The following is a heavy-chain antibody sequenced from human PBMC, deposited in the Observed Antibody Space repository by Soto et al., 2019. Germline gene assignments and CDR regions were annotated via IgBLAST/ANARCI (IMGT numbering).Heavy chain of an antibody. V-gene: IGHV4-31*03. CDR2: IYYSGST. CDR1: GGSISSGGYY. D-gene: IGHD3-10*01. Sequence: PSETLSLTCTVSGGSISSGGYYWSWIRQHPGKGLEWIGYIYYSGSTYYDPSLKSRVTISVDTSKNQFSLKLSSVTAADTAVYYCARNVLLWFGELSYYYYYYMDVWGKGTTVTVSS. CDR3: ARNVLLWFGELSYYYYYYMDV. J-gene: IGHJ6*03.